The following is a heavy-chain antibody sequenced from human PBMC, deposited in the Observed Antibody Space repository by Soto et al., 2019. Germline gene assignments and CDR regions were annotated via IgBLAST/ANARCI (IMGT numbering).Heavy chain of an antibody. D-gene: IGHD1-1*01. CDR2: ISSSGSTI. Sequence: PGGSLRLSCAASGFTFTDYYMSWIRQAPGKGLEWVSYISSSGSTIYYADSVKGRFTISRDNAKNSLYLQMNSLRAEDTAVYYCARSFSTTYYFDDWGQGTLVTVSS. CDR1: GFTFTDYY. J-gene: IGHJ4*02. CDR3: ARSFSTTYYFDD. V-gene: IGHV3-11*01.